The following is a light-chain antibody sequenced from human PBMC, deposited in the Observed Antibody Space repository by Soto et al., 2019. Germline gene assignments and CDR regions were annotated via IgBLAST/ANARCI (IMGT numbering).Light chain of an antibody. CDR3: AAWDDSLNGYV. Sequence: QSVLTQPPSASGTPGQRVTISCSGSGSNIGSNSVNWYQQLPGTAPKLLIYSSDRRPSGVPDRFSDSKSGTSASLAISGLQSEDEADYYCAAWDDSLNGYVFGTGTKVTVL. J-gene: IGLJ1*01. V-gene: IGLV1-44*01. CDR2: SSD. CDR1: GSNIGSNS.